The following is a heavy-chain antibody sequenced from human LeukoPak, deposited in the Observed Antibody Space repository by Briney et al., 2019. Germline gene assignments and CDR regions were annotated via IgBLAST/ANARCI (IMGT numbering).Heavy chain of an antibody. J-gene: IGHJ3*02. CDR2: ISYDGSNK. D-gene: IGHD2-2*01. Sequence: GGSLRLSCAASGFTFSSYGMHWVRQAPGKGLEWVAVISYDGSNKYYADSVKGRFTISRDNSKNTLYLQKNSLRAEDTAVYYCAKDPSHDAFDIWGQGTMVTVSS. V-gene: IGHV3-30*18. CDR1: GFTFSSYG. CDR3: AKDPSHDAFDI.